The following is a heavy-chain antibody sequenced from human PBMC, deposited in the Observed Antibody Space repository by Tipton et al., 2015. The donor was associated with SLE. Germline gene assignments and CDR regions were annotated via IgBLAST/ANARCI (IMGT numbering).Heavy chain of an antibody. CDR3: ARANNIEYFGS. J-gene: IGHJ4*02. CDR1: GDSIGTYY. D-gene: IGHD1/OR15-1a*01. V-gene: IGHV4-59*13. CDR2: TYYIGRT. Sequence: TLSLTCTVSGDSIGTYYWNWIRQPPGKGLEWIGYTYYIGRTNYNPSLKSRVTISVDTSKNQFSLNLSSVTAADTAVYYCARANNIEYFGSCGQGMLLPVSS.